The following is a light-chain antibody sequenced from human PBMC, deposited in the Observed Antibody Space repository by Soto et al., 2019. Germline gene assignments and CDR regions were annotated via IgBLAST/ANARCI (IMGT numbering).Light chain of an antibody. Sequence: EIVMTQSPVILSVSPGERATLSCRARQNVNSDLAWYQQKPGQAPRILIYGASTRATDIPARISGSGSGTDFTLTINGLQSEDFAVYYCQQYNKWPPLYTFGQGTKLEIK. V-gene: IGKV3-15*01. CDR2: GAS. CDR3: QQYNKWPPLYT. CDR1: QNVNSD. J-gene: IGKJ2*01.